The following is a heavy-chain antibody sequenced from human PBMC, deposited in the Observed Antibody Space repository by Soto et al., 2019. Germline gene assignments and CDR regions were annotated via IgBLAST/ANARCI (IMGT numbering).Heavy chain of an antibody. CDR1: GLSIISYY. J-gene: IGHJ5*02. Sequence: SETHSHTCTFSGLSIISYYWSWIRQPPGKGLEWIGYIYYSGSTNYNPSLKSRVTISVDTSKNQFSLKLSSVTAADTAVYYCARLIMVRGALFDPWGQGTLVTVSS. CDR2: IYYSGST. CDR3: ARLIMVRGALFDP. D-gene: IGHD3-10*01. V-gene: IGHV4-59*08.